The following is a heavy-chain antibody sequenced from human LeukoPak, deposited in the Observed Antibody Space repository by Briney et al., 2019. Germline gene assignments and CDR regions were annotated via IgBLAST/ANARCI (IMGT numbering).Heavy chain of an antibody. Sequence: GGSLRLSCAASGSYWMHWVRQAPGKGLVWVSHINSDGSWTSYADSVKGRFTISKDNAKNTVYLQINNLRAEDTAVYYCVSFYETYWGRGTLVTVSS. V-gene: IGHV3-74*01. CDR1: GSYW. CDR2: INSDGSWT. CDR3: VSFYETY. J-gene: IGHJ4*02. D-gene: IGHD2/OR15-2a*01.